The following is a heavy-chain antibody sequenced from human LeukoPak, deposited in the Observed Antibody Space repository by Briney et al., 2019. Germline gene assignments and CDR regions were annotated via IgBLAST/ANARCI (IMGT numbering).Heavy chain of an antibody. D-gene: IGHD1-1*01. CDR1: GGSIRSGSYY. CDR3: ARDHNWNDVDWFDP. V-gene: IGHV4-61*02. J-gene: IGHJ5*02. Sequence: SETLSLTCTVSGGSIRSGSYYWSWIRQPAGKGLEWIGRIYTSGSTNYNPSLKSRVTISVDTSKNQFSLKLSSVTAADTAVYYCARDHNWNDVDWFDPWGQGTLVTVSP. CDR2: IYTSGST.